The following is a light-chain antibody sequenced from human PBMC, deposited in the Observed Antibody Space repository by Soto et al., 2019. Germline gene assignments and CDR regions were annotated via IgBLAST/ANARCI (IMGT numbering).Light chain of an antibody. Sequence: EIALTQSPGTLSLSPGERATLSCRTSQSVSSGDFAWYQHRPGQAPRLVIYGASTRATGVPDRFSGSGSGTDFTLTISGLEPDDFAVYFCLQYGNSPYTFGQATKLEMK. CDR2: GAS. J-gene: IGKJ2*01. CDR1: QSVSSGD. CDR3: LQYGNSPYT. V-gene: IGKV3-20*01.